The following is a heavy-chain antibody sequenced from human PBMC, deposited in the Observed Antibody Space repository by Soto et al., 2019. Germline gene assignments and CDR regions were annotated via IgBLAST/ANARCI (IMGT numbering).Heavy chain of an antibody. CDR3: ARDGMTTGDT. CDR2: VFSSVSA. D-gene: IGHD2-21*02. J-gene: IGHJ4*02. Sequence: SETLSLTCIVSGVSVRSYTWRWVRQPAKKGVAWIGRVFSSVSATYNPSLKRRVSISMDTPENRISLKLDSVTAADAGVYFCARDGMTTGDTWGPGTLVTVSS. V-gene: IGHV4-4*07. CDR1: GVSVRSYT.